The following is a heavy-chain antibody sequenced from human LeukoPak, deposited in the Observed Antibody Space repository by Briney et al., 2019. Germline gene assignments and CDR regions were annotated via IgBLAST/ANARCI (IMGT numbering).Heavy chain of an antibody. Sequence: GTSLRLSCATSGINFGASIMHWIRQAPGKGLEWVAGLSFDESSYYGGSVEGRFIISGDNSKRALYLQMNSLKVEDTALYYCAREGHSSGFAPAFGTWGQGTMVTVSS. CDR2: LSFDESS. CDR1: GINFGASI. V-gene: IGHV3-30*04. D-gene: IGHD6-19*01. CDR3: AREGHSSGFAPAFGT. J-gene: IGHJ3*02.